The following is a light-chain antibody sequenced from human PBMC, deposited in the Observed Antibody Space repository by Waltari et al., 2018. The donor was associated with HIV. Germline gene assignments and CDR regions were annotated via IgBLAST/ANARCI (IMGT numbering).Light chain of an antibody. CDR3: RRRTQSRVT. J-gene: IGKJ3*01. CDR2: EAS. CDR1: QSLLHSDGRVY. Sequence: DIVMTQTPLSLSVTPVQPASISCRPSQSLLHSDGRVYLYWYLQKPGQPPQLLVYEASNRFSGEADRASGRGAETGVTRKSGRMEAEEVGVYYSRRRTQSRVTVGTGTKVD. V-gene: IGKV2D-29*01.